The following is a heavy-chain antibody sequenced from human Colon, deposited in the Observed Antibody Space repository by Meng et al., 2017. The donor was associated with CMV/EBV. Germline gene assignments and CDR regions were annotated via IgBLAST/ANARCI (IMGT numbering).Heavy chain of an antibody. CDR1: GGSFSDYA. V-gene: IGHV1-69*10. D-gene: IGHD2-2*02. J-gene: IGHJ6*02. Sequence: SVKVSCKASGGSFSDYATTWVRQAPGQGLEWMGGIIPSLDVANSAQKFQGRLTISADKSTSTSYMVLSSLRSEDTAIYYCATKTSAAIGPYGMDIWGQGTEVTVSS. CDR3: ATKTSAAIGPYGMDI. CDR2: IIPSLDVA.